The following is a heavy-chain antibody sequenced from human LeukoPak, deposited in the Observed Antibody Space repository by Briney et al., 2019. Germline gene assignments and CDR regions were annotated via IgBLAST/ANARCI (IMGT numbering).Heavy chain of an antibody. J-gene: IGHJ2*01. CDR3: ARDGNPWNLDV. CDR2: IRSKANSYAT. CDR1: GFTFSGSA. Sequence: GGSLRLSCAASGFTFSGSAIHWVRQASGKGLEWVGRIRSKANSYATAYAESVKGRFTMSRDDSKNTAYLQMNSLKTEDTAVYYCARDGNPWNLDVWGRGTLVTVSS. V-gene: IGHV3-73*01. D-gene: IGHD1-14*01.